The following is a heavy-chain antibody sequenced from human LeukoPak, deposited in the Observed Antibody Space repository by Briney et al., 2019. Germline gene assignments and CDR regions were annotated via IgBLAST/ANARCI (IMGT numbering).Heavy chain of an antibody. CDR2: IYQDERAK. Sequence: PGGSLRLSCAASGFTFSRYWMSWVRQAPGKGLEWVASIYQDERAKFYVDSVKGRFTISRDNAKNSLFLQMDSLRAEDTAVYYCARDGITMRILEYWGQGTLVTVSS. CDR3: ARDGITMRILEY. V-gene: IGHV3-7*01. D-gene: IGHD3-10*01. CDR1: GFTFSRYW. J-gene: IGHJ4*02.